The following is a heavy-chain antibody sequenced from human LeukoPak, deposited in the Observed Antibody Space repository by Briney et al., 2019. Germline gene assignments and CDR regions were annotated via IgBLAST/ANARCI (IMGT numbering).Heavy chain of an antibody. J-gene: IGHJ4*02. CDR2: ISSSSSYI. CDR1: GFTFSSHS. V-gene: IGHV3-21*01. Sequence: GGSLRLSCAASGFTFSSHSMNWVRQAPGKGLEWVSSISSSSSYIYYADSVKGRFTISRDNAKNSLYLQMNSLRAEDTAVYYCARVRYYDSSGYHPPDYWGQGTLVTVSS. CDR3: ARVRYYDSSGYHPPDY. D-gene: IGHD3-22*01.